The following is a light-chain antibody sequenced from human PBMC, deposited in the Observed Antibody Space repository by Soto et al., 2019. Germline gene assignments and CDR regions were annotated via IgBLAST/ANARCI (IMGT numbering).Light chain of an antibody. CDR1: QSINNY. CDR2: DAS. V-gene: IGKV3-11*01. J-gene: IGKJ4*01. CDR3: QYRGIWPPGAT. Sequence: EIVLTQSPVTLSLSPGDRATLSCRASQSINNYLAWYQQKPGQPHRLLIYDASNRATAIPVRFSGSGSGTDFTLTISSLEPEDSAVYYCQYRGIWPPGATFGGGTKVEIK.